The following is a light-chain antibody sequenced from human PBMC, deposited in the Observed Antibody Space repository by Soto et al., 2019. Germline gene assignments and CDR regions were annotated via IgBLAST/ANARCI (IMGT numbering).Light chain of an antibody. V-gene: IGKV1-9*01. CDR3: QQLNTYPYT. CDR2: AAS. CDR1: QDISNY. J-gene: IGKJ2*01. Sequence: DIQLTQSPSFLSASVGDRVTITCRVSQDISNYLAWYQQKPGKAPNLLIYAASTLQNAVPSRFSGSGSGTEFTLTISSLQPEDFATYYCQQLNTYPYTFGQGTKLEIK.